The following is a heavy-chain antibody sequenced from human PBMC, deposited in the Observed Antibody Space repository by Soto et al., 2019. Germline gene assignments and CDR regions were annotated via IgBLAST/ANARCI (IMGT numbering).Heavy chain of an antibody. D-gene: IGHD6-13*01. CDR2: INHSGST. CDR3: ARTYSSSWSPFDY. CDR1: GGSFSGYY. V-gene: IGHV4-34*01. J-gene: IGHJ4*02. Sequence: QVQLQQWGAGLLKPSETLSLTCAVHGGSFSGYYWSWIRQPPGKGLEWIGEINHSGSTNNNPSLKSRVTISVDTSKNQFSLKLSSVTAADTAVYYCARTYSSSWSPFDYWGQGTLVTVSS.